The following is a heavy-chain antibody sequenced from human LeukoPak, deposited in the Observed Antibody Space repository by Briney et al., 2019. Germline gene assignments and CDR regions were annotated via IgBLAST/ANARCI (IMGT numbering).Heavy chain of an antibody. V-gene: IGHV3-23*01. CDR1: GFTFSSYA. D-gene: IGHD3-3*01. CDR2: ISGSGGST. CDR3: AKIVLDGWDFYY. Sequence: GGSLRLSCAASGFTFSSYAMSCVRQAPGKGLEWVSSISGSGGSTYYADSVKGRFTISRDNSKNTLYLQMKSLRGEDTVVYYCAKIVLDGWDFYYWGQGTLVTVSS. J-gene: IGHJ4*02.